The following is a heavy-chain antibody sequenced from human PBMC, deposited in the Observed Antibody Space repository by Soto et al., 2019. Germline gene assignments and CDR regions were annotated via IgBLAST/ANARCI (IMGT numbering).Heavy chain of an antibody. V-gene: IGHV4-39*07. Sequence: SETLSLTCTVSGGSISSGGYYWSWIRQHPGKGLEWIGEINHSGSTNYNPSLKSRVTISVDTSKNQFSLKLSSVTAADTAVYYCARDRGAARPLYYYYGMDVWGQGTTVTVSS. CDR2: INHSGST. D-gene: IGHD6-6*01. CDR3: ARDRGAARPLYYYYGMDV. CDR1: GGSISSGGYY. J-gene: IGHJ6*02.